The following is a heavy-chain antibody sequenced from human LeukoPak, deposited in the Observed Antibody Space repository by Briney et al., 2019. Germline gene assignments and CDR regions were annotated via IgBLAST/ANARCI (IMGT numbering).Heavy chain of an antibody. D-gene: IGHD3-22*01. J-gene: IGHJ4*02. CDR3: TRRRYYDPVGLDF. V-gene: IGHV4-59*12. CDR1: GDSLSGYW. Sequence: SETLSLTCSVSGDSLSGYWWTWIRQPPGKGLEWIGIIYYTGSTDYNPSLKRRVTLSADTSKNQFSLKLTSVTAADTAVYYCTRRRYYDPVGLDFWGRGTLVTVSS. CDR2: IYYTGST.